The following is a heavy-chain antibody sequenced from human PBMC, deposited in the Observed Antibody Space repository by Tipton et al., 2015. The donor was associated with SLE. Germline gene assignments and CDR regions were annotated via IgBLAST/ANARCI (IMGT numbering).Heavy chain of an antibody. CDR1: GGSFSTYY. D-gene: IGHD3-3*01. J-gene: IGHJ4*02. V-gene: IGHV4-34*01. CDR3: VRQSKVTVFAEIIIPDSVDY. CDR2: INQINHSRRT. Sequence: TLSLTCAVYGGSFSTYYWSWIRQPPGKGLEWIGEINQINHSRRTNYNPSLKSRVTISLDTSKDHLSLKLNSVTAADTAVYYCVRQSKVTVFAEIIIPDSVDYWGQGTLVTVSS.